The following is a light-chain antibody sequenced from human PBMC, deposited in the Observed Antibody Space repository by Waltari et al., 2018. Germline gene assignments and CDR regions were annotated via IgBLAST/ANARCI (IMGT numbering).Light chain of an antibody. CDR3: HQYDSSPRT. J-gene: IGKJ1*01. V-gene: IGKV3-20*01. CDR2: GAS. Sequence: EIVLTQSPGTLSLSPGARATLLCRASQTVTRNFLAWYQQTPGQSPRLLIYGASIRAAGIPDRFSGSGSGTDFTLTISRLEPEDFAVYYCHQYDSSPRTFGQGTKVEIQ. CDR1: QTVTRNF.